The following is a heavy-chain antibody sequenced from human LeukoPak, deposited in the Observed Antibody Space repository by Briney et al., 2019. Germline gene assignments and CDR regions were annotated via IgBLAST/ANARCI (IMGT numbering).Heavy chain of an antibody. CDR3: ASAIEYSSSSALYFDY. D-gene: IGHD6-6*01. CDR2: INPNSGGT. J-gene: IGHJ4*02. V-gene: IGHV1-2*02. Sequence: GASVKVSCKASGYTFTGYYMHWVRQAPGQGLEWMGWINPNSGGTNYAQKFQGRVTMTRDTSISTAYMELSRLRSDDTAVYYCASAIEYSSSSALYFDYWGQGTLVTVPS. CDR1: GYTFTGYY.